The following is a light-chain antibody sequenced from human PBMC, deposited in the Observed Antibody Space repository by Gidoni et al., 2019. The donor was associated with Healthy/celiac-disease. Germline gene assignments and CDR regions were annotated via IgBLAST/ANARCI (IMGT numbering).Light chain of an antibody. CDR1: QSVSSY. CDR2: DAS. Sequence: EIVFTQSPATLSLSPVERATIPCRASQSVSSYLAWYQPKPGQAPRLLIYDASNRATGIPARFSGSGSGTDFTLTISSLEPEDFAVYYCQQRSNWPPSITFGQGTRLEIK. V-gene: IGKV3-11*01. J-gene: IGKJ5*01. CDR3: QQRSNWPPSIT.